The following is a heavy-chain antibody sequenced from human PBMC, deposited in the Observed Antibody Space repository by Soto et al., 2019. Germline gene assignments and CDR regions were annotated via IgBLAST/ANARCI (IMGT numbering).Heavy chain of an antibody. CDR1: GYTFTSYA. CDR3: ARDLRRITMVRGVMAY. D-gene: IGHD3-10*01. Sequence: QVQLVQSGAEVKKPGASVKVSCKASGYTFTSYAMHWVRQAPGQRLEWMGWINAGNGNTKYSQKFQGRVTITRDTSASTAYMELSSLRSEDTAVYYWARDLRRITMVRGVMAYWGQGTLVTVSS. V-gene: IGHV1-3*01. CDR2: INAGNGNT. J-gene: IGHJ4*02.